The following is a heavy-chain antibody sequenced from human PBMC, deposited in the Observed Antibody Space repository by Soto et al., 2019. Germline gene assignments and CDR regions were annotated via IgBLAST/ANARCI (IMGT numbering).Heavy chain of an antibody. Sequence: QVQLVQSGAEVKKPGASVKVSCKASGYTFTGYYMHWVRQAPGQGLEWMGWINPNSGGTNYAQKFQGWVTMTRDTSLSTAYMELSRLRSDDTAVYYCARGRMGGSGWYLVDYWGQGTLVTVSS. CDR2: INPNSGGT. CDR3: ARGRMGGSGWYLVDY. D-gene: IGHD6-19*01. CDR1: GYTFTGYY. J-gene: IGHJ4*02. V-gene: IGHV1-2*04.